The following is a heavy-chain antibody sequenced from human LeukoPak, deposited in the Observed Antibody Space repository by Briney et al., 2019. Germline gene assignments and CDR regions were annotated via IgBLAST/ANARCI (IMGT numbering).Heavy chain of an antibody. CDR2: IDPSDSYT. Sequence: GESLKISCKGSGYRFISYWISWVRQMPGKGLEWMGRIDPSDSYTNYSPSFQGHVTISADKSISTAYLQWSRLKASETAMYYCARVGYGSDGFDPWGQGTLVTVSS. V-gene: IGHV5-10-1*01. CDR3: ARVGYGSDGFDP. D-gene: IGHD5-12*01. CDR1: GYRFISYW. J-gene: IGHJ5*02.